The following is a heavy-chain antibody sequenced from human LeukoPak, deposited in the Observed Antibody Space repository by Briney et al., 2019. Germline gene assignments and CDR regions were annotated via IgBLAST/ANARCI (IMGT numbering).Heavy chain of an antibody. J-gene: IGHJ3*01. Sequence: KSGGSLRLSCAASGFTFSDYNMRWIRQAPGKGLEWVSSISRSGSTKYYADSVKGRFTISRDNAKSSLFLQMNSLRADDTAVYYCAMKAVPRPRLHDAFDFWGQGTVVSVSS. V-gene: IGHV3-11*01. CDR1: GFTFSDYN. CDR3: AMKAVPRPRLHDAFDF. D-gene: IGHD5-24*01. CDR2: ISRSGSTK.